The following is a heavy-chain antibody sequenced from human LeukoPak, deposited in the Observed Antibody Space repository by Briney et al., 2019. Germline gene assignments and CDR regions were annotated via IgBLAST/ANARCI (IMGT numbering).Heavy chain of an antibody. CDR1: GFTFSSYA. CDR3: AKTPKGSGSYGGNSDY. D-gene: IGHD1-26*01. J-gene: IGHJ4*02. CDR2: ISGSGGST. Sequence: PGGSLRLSCAASGFTFSSYAMSWARQAPGKGLEWVSAISGSGGSTYYADSVKGRFTISRDNSKNTLYLQMNSLRAEGTAVYYCAKTPKGSGSYGGNSDYWGQGTLVTVSS. V-gene: IGHV3-23*01.